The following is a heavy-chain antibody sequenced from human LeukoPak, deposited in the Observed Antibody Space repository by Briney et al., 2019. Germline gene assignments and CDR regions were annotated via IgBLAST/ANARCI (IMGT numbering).Heavy chain of an antibody. D-gene: IGHD2-21*02. CDR1: GDSVSSNSAA. V-gene: IGHV6-1*01. Sequence: SQTLSLTCAISGDSVSSNSAAWNCIRQSPSRGLEWQGRTYYRHKLYTDYAGSVKSRITIFPDTSKNQFSLQLNSVTPEDTAVYYCARSVLTAIEYWGQGTLVTVSS. J-gene: IGHJ4*02. CDR3: ARSVLTAIEY. CDR2: TYYRHKLYT.